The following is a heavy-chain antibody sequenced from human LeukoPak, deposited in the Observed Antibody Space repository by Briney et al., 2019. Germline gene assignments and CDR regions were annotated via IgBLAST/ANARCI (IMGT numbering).Heavy chain of an antibody. CDR1: GYSFTSYW. CDR3: ASLTGGSYTPFDY. J-gene: IGHJ4*02. V-gene: IGHV5-51*01. CDR2: IYPGDSDT. Sequence: GESLEISCKGSGYSFTSYWIGWVRQMPGKGLELMGIIYPGDSDTRYTPSFQGQVTISADKSTSTAYLQWGSLKASDTAMYYCASLTGGSYTPFDYWGQGALVTVSS. D-gene: IGHD1-26*01.